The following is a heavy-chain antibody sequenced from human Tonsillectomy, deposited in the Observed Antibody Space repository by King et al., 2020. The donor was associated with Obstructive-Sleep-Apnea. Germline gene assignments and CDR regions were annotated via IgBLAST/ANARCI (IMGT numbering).Heavy chain of an antibody. J-gene: IGHJ5*02. CDR2: IKQGGSEK. CDR3: ARSLMLQVGSGTTNWFDP. Sequence: VQLVESGGGLVQPGGSLRLSCAASGFTFSNYWMNWVRQAPGKGLEWVANIKQGGSEKYYVDSVKGRFTISRDNAKNSLYLQMNSLRAEDTAVYYCARSLMLQVGSGTTNWFDPWGQGTLVTVSS. D-gene: IGHD6-19*01. V-gene: IGHV3-7*01. CDR1: GFTFSNYW.